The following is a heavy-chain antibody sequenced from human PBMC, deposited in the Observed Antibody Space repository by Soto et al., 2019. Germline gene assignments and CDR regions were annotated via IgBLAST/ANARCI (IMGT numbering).Heavy chain of an antibody. CDR1: GGTFSSYA. D-gene: IGHD5-12*01. CDR2: IIPIFGTA. V-gene: IGHV1-69*13. Sequence: SVKVSCKASGGTFSSYAISWVRQAPGQGLEWMGGIIPIFGTANYAQKFQGRVTITADESTSTAYMELSSLRSEDTAVYYCARDSFYSGYDYGRDENYYYYGMDVWGQGTTVTVSS. CDR3: ARDSFYSGYDYGRDENYYYYGMDV. J-gene: IGHJ6*02.